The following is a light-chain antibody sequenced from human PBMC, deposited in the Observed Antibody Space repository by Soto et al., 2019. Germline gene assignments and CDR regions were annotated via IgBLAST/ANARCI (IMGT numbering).Light chain of an antibody. CDR2: GAS. J-gene: IGKJ1*01. CDR3: QQYNNWPPWT. V-gene: IGKV3-15*01. CDR1: QSVSSS. Sequence: EVVSTQSAGTLSLSTKERATLSCRASQSVSSSFLAWYQHKPGQAPRLLIYGASTRATGIPARFSGSGSGTEFTLTISSLQSEDFAVYYCQQYNNWPPWTFGQGTKVDIK.